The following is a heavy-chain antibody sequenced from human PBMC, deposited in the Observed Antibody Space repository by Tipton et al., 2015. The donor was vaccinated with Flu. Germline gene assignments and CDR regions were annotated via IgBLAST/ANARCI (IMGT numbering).Heavy chain of an antibody. V-gene: IGHV4-4*07. Sequence: QLVQSGPEVKPSETLSLTCNVSGGSINRYYWSWIRQSVGKGPEWIGRTHTNGNTNYNSTFGSRLTMSLDTSKSQFSTTLTSVTVADTAVYYCASGNFYDSSGYFAFWGQGILVTVSS. J-gene: IGHJ4*02. CDR1: GGSINRYY. CDR2: THTNGNT. D-gene: IGHD3-22*01. CDR3: ASGNFYDSSGYFAF.